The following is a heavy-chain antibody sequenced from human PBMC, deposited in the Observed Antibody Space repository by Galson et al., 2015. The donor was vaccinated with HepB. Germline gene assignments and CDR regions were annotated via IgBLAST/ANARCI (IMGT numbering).Heavy chain of an antibody. CDR3: AKGIWGFAMFDALDI. Sequence: SLRLSCAASGLTYSDSSMTWVRQAPGQGLEWVSVVSGSGVNTFYADSGKGRFTVSRDTSKNIFYLQMNSLRADDTALYYCAKGIWGFAMFDALDIWGQGTMVTVSS. D-gene: IGHD3-16*01. V-gene: IGHV3-23*01. CDR2: VSGSGVNT. CDR1: GLTYSDSS. J-gene: IGHJ3*02.